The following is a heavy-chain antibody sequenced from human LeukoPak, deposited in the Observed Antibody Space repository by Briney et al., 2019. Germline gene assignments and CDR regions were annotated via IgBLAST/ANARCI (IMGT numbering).Heavy chain of an antibody. CDR1: DGSVSSGSYY. V-gene: IGHV4-61*01. Sequence: SETLSLTCTVSDGSVSSGSYYWSWIRQPPGKGLEWIGYIYYSGSTNYNPSLKSRVTISVDTSKNQFSLKLSSVTAADTAVYYCARGRVLWFGELYYFDYWGQGTLVTVSS. J-gene: IGHJ4*02. CDR2: IYYSGST. D-gene: IGHD3-10*01. CDR3: ARGRVLWFGELYYFDY.